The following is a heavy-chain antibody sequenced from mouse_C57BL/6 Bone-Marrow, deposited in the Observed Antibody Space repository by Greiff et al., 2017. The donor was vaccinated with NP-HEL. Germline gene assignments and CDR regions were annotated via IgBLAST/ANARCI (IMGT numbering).Heavy chain of an antibody. CDR1: GFTFSSYG. V-gene: IGHV5-6*01. CDR2: ISSGGSYT. J-gene: IGHJ3*01. D-gene: IGHD2-12*01. CDR3: AKLLFWFAY. Sequence: EVKVVESGGDLVKPGGSLKLSCAASGFTFSSYGMSWVRQTPDKRLEWVATISSGGSYTYYPDSVKGRFTISRDNAKNTLYLQMSSLKSEDTAMYYCAKLLFWFAYWGQGTLVTVSA.